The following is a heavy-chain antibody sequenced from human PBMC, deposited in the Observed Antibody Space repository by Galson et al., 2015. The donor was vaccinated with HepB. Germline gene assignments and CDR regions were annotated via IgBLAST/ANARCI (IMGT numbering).Heavy chain of an antibody. V-gene: IGHV3-15*01. J-gene: IGHJ4*02. CDR3: TTDRGRYYDSSGPDY. Sequence: SLRLSCAASGFTFSNAWMSWVRQAPGKGLEWVGRIKSKTDGGTTDYAAPVKGRFTISRDDSKNTLYLQMNSLKTEDTAVYYCTTDRGRYYDSSGPDYWGQGTLVTVSS. CDR1: GFTFSNAW. D-gene: IGHD3-22*01. CDR2: IKSKTDGGTT.